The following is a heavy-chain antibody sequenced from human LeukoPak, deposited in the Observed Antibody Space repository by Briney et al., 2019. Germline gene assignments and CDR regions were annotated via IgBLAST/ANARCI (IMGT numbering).Heavy chain of an antibody. Sequence: SETLSLTCAVYGGSFSGYYWTWIRQPPGKGLDWIGYIYDSGSTNYNPSLKSRVTISVDTSKNQFSLKLRSVTAADTAVYYCAREARSYNGMDVWGQGTTVTVSS. CDR3: AREARSYNGMDV. CDR1: GGSFSGYY. CDR2: IYDSGST. J-gene: IGHJ6*02. V-gene: IGHV4-59*01.